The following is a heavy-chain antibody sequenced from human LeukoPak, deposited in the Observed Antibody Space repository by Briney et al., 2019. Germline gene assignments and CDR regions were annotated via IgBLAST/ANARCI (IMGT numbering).Heavy chain of an antibody. J-gene: IGHJ4*02. D-gene: IGHD6-13*01. Sequence: GGSLRLSCAASGFTLSYYWVHWVRQVPGKGLVWVSRINSDGSSTTYADSVKGRFTISRDNAKNTVYLQMNSLRAEDTAVYYCARGIVAAGDFNYWGQGTLVTVSS. CDR1: GFTLSYYW. CDR3: ARGIVAAGDFNY. V-gene: IGHV3-74*01. CDR2: INSDGSST.